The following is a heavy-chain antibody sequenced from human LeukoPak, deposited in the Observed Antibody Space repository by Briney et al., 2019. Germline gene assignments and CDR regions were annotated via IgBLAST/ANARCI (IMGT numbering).Heavy chain of an antibody. CDR1: GYTFTSYI. V-gene: IGHV1-18*01. CDR2: ISAYNGNT. J-gene: IGHJ6*03. Sequence: GASVKVSCKASGYTFTSYIISWVRQAPGQGPEWMGWISAYNGNTDYAQRVQGRVTMTTDTSTSTAYMELRSLRSDDTAVYYCARDRHIAAAVYYYYMDVWGKGTPVAVSS. CDR3: ARDRHIAAAVYYYYMDV. D-gene: IGHD6-13*01.